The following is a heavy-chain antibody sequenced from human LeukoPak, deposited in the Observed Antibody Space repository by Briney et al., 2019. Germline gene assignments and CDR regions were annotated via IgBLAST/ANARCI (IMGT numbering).Heavy chain of an antibody. CDR2: ISSSSSYI. CDR1: GFTFSSYS. D-gene: IGHD4-17*01. CDR3: ARGGFYGDYETDAFDI. V-gene: IGHV3-21*01. Sequence: GGSLRLSCAASGFTFSSYSMNWVRQAPGKGLEWVSSISSSSSYIYYADSVKGRFTISRDNAKNSLYLQMNSLRAEDTAVYYCARGGFYGDYETDAFDIWGQGTMVTVSS. J-gene: IGHJ3*02.